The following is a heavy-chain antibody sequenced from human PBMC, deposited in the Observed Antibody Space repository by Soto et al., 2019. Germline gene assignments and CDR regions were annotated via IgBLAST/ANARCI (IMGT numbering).Heavy chain of an antibody. D-gene: IGHD2-2*01. CDR3: ARDCIRGSTACRNHYIAMDV. CDR1: GYSISIGYY. CDR2: IYQSGST. V-gene: IGHV4-38-2*02. J-gene: IGHJ6*02. Sequence: SETLSLTCAVSGYSISIGYYWGLMRQPPGKWLEWIGSIYQSGSTYSNPSLKSRVTISLDTSKNHFSLKLSSVTAADTAVYFCARDCIRGSTACRNHYIAMDVWGQGTTVTVSS.